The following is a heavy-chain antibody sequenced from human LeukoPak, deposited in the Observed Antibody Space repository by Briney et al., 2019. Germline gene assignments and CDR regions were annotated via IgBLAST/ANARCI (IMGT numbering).Heavy chain of an antibody. Sequence: PSETLSLTCTVSGGSISSYYWNWIRQPPGKGLEWIGYIYYSGSTNYNPSLKSRVAISVDASKNQFSLRLSSVTAADTAVYYCARLWFGDDAFDIWGQGTMVTVSS. V-gene: IGHV4-59*08. J-gene: IGHJ3*02. D-gene: IGHD3-10*01. CDR1: GGSISSYY. CDR2: IYYSGST. CDR3: ARLWFGDDAFDI.